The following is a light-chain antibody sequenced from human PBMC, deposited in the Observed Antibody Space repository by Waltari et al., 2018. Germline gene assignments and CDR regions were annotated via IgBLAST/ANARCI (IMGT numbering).Light chain of an antibody. CDR3: QQYQSYYS. J-gene: IGKJ2*03. CDR1: QSISSY. V-gene: IGKV1-39*01. CDR2: VVS. Sequence: DTQITQSPSSLSASVAARVTITCRPSQSISSYLNWYQQKPGKAPKLLIYVVSTLARGVPSRFSGSRSGTEFTLTISRLQPDDFATYYCQQYQSYYSFGQGTKLEIK.